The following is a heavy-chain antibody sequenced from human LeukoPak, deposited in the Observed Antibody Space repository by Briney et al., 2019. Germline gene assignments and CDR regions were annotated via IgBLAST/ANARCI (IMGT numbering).Heavy chain of an antibody. V-gene: IGHV4-59*08. D-gene: IGHD4-23*01. CDR1: GGSISSYY. Sequence: PSETLSLTCTVSGGSISSYYWSWIRQPPGKGLEWIGYIYYSGSTNYNPSLKSRVTISVDTSKNQFSLKLSSVTAADTAVYYCARRVWYGGAQYYFDYWGQGTLVTVSS. J-gene: IGHJ4*02. CDR3: ARRVWYGGAQYYFDY. CDR2: IYYSGST.